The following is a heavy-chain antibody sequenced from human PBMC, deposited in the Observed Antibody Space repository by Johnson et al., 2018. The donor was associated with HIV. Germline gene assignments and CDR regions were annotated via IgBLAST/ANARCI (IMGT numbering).Heavy chain of an antibody. CDR3: ARDLVDAVIVVFGAFDI. Sequence: QVQLVESGGGVVQPGRSLRLSCTVSGIIFSHYGMHWVRQAPGKGLEWVALISYDGIKTYYVDSVKARFTISRDNAKNSLYLQMNSLRAEDTALYYCARDLVDAVIVVFGAFDIWGQGTMVTVSS. D-gene: IGHD3-22*01. CDR1: GIIFSHYG. J-gene: IGHJ3*02. V-gene: IGHV3-30*03. CDR2: ISYDGIKT.